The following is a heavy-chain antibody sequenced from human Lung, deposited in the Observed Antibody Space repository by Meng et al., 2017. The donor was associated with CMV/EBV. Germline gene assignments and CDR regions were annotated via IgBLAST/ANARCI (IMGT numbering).Heavy chain of an antibody. Sequence: GETLKISCAASGFTFSSYSMNWVRQAPGKGLEWVSSISSSSSHIYYADSVKGRFTISRDNAKDSLYLQMTSLTAEDTAVYYCARDGFWGQGTLVTVSS. CDR1: GFTFSSYS. J-gene: IGHJ4*02. D-gene: IGHD5-12*01. CDR3: ARDGF. CDR2: ISSSSSHI. V-gene: IGHV3-21*01.